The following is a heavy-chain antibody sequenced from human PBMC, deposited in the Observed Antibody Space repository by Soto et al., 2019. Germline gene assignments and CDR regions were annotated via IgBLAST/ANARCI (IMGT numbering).Heavy chain of an antibody. CDR3: ARRYGSFFDI. V-gene: IGHV4-59*08. D-gene: IGHD3-10*01. CDR2: IYYSGST. Sequence: SETLSLTCTVSGGSISSYDLSWIRQSPGKGLEWIGYIYYSGSTNYNPSLKSRVTISVDTSKNQFSLKLSSVTAADTAVYYCARRYGSFFDIWGQGTMVTVS. J-gene: IGHJ3*02. CDR1: GGSISSYD.